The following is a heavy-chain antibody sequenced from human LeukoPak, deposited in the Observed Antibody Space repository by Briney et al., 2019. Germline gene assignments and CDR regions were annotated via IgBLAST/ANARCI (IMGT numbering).Heavy chain of an antibody. CDR2: ISGSGGST. V-gene: IGHV3-23*01. CDR3: AKGAGSYVPCDY. Sequence: GGSLRLSCAASGFTFNSYSMSWVRQAPGKGLEWVSAISGSGGSTYYADSVKGRFTISRDNSKNTLYLQLNSLRAEDTAVYYCAKGAGSYVPCDYWGQGTLVTVSS. J-gene: IGHJ4*02. CDR1: GFTFNSYS. D-gene: IGHD1-26*01.